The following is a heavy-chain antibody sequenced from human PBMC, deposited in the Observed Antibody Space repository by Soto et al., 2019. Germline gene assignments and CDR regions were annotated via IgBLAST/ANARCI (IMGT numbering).Heavy chain of an antibody. D-gene: IGHD3-22*01. V-gene: IGHV1-58*01. Sequence: GASVKVSCKASGFTFTSSAVQWVRQARGQRLEWIGWIVVGSGNTNYAQKFQERVTITRDMSTSTAYMELSSLRSEDTAVYYCAAETYYYDSSGYPNFDYWGQGTLVTVSS. CDR1: GFTFTSSA. CDR3: AAETYYYDSSGYPNFDY. J-gene: IGHJ4*02. CDR2: IVVGSGNT.